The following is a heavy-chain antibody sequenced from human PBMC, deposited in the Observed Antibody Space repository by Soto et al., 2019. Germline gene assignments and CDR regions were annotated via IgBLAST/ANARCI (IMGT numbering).Heavy chain of an antibody. V-gene: IGHV5-51*01. CDR1: EYRFSSYW. CDR2: IYPGDSDT. D-gene: IGHD2-8*01. J-gene: IGHJ6*02. Sequence: GESLKISCKGSEYRFSSYWIAWVRQMPGKGLEWMGIIYPGDSDTRYSPSFQGQVTFSVDKSNNTAYLQWSSPKASDTAMYYCARQGSNGAYYYYGMDVWGQGTAVTVSS. CDR3: ARQGSNGAYYYYGMDV.